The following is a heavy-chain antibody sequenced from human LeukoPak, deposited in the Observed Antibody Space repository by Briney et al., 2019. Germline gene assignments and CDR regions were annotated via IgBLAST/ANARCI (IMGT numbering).Heavy chain of an antibody. V-gene: IGHV4-39*07. J-gene: IGHJ4*02. Sequence: SETLSLTCTVSGGSISSSSYFWDWVRQPPGKGLEWIGSIYYSGSTYYNPSLMSRVTISVDTSKNQFSLKLSSVTAADTAVYYCARVRKTFKRGYSGYDNLLFDYWGQGTLVTVSS. D-gene: IGHD5-12*01. CDR2: IYYSGST. CDR1: GGSISSSSYF. CDR3: ARVRKTFKRGYSGYDNLLFDY.